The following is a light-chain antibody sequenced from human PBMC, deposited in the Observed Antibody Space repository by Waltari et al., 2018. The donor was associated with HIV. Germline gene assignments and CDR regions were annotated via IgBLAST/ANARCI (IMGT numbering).Light chain of an antibody. CDR3: SSYTTSSSLL. Sequence: QSALTQPASVSGSPGQSITISCTGTSSDVGGYSYVSWYQQHPGKAPKLMIYEVSNRPSGVSNRFSGSKSGNTASLTISGLQAEDEAYYYCSSYTTSSSLLFGGGTKLTVL. CDR1: SSDVGGYSY. CDR2: EVS. J-gene: IGLJ2*01. V-gene: IGLV2-14*01.